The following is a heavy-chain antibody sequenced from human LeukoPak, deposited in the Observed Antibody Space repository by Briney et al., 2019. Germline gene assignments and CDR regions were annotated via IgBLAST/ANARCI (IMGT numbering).Heavy chain of an antibody. CDR3: ANGRRPYGGRNWYFDL. CDR1: GYTFTSYG. J-gene: IGHJ2*01. Sequence: GASVKVSCKASGYTFTSYGISWVRQAPGQGLEWMGCISAYNGNTNYAQKLQGRVTMTTDTSTSTAYMVQRSLRSDDTAVYYCANGRRPYGGRNWYFDLWGRGTLVTVSS. CDR2: ISAYNGNT. V-gene: IGHV1-18*01. D-gene: IGHD4-23*01.